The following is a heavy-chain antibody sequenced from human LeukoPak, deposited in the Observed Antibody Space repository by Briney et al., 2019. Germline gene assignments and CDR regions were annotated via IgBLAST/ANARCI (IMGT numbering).Heavy chain of an antibody. CDR3: ARSPHTAGSDYGMDV. V-gene: IGHV1-46*01. CDR1: GYAFTSYY. CDR2: INPSGGST. D-gene: IGHD5-18*01. J-gene: IGHJ6*02. Sequence: ASVKVSCKASGYAFTSYYMHWVRQAPGQGLEWMGIINPSGGSTSYAQKFQGRVTMTRDTSTSTVYMELSSLRSEDTAVYYCARSPHTAGSDYGMDVWGQGTTVTVSS.